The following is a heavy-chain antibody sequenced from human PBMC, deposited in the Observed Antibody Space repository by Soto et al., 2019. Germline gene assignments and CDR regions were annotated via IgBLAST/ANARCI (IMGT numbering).Heavy chain of an antibody. D-gene: IGHD3-9*01. CDR2: INPSGGST. J-gene: IGHJ4*02. CDR3: ARLEDYDILTGYVLADY. V-gene: IGHV1-46*01. CDR1: GYTFTSYY. Sequence: ASVKVSCKASGYTFTSYYMHWVRQAPGQGLEWMGVINPSGGSTSYAQKFQGRVTMTRDTSTSTVYMELSSLRSEDTAVYYCARLEDYDILTGYVLADYWGQGTQVTVSS.